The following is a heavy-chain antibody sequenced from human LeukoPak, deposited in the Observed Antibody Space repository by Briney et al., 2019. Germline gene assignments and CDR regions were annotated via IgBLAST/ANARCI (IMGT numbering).Heavy chain of an antibody. D-gene: IGHD5-12*01. J-gene: IGHJ4*02. CDR2: ISSSGSTI. V-gene: IGHV3-48*03. CDR1: GFTFSSYE. CDR3: ARGERGYSGYEPIGY. Sequence: GGSLRLSCAASGFTFSSYEMNWVRQAPGKGLEWVSYISSSGSTIYYADSVKGRFTISRDNAKNSLSLQMNSLRAEDTAVYYCARGERGYSGYEPIGYWGQGTLVTVSS.